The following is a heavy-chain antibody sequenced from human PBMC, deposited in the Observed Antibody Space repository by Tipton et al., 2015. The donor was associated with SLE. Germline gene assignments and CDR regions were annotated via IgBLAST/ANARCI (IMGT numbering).Heavy chain of an antibody. CDR3: AKPIVGATRGFDS. D-gene: IGHD1-26*01. J-gene: IGHJ4*02. Sequence: SLRLSCAASGFTFSSYAMHWVRQAPGKGLEWVAVISYDGSNKYYADSLKGRFTISRDNSKNTLYLQMNSLTTEDTAVYYCAKPIVGATRGFDSWGRGTLVTVSS. CDR2: ISYDGSNK. V-gene: IGHV3-30*04. CDR1: GFTFSSYA.